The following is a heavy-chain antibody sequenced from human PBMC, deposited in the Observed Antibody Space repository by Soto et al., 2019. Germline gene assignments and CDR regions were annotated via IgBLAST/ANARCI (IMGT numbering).Heavy chain of an antibody. CDR1: GFSLSSSGVG. CDR2: IYANDDK. D-gene: IGHD4-17*01. CDR3: EHRLDDGRNSI. Sequence: SGPTLVNPTQTLTLTCTFSGFSLSSSGVGVEWVRQPPGKALEWLALIYANDDKRYSPSVKSRLTITKDTSKNRVILTMTNMDPVDTATYYCEHRLDDGRNSIWGQGTMVTVSS. J-gene: IGHJ3*02. V-gene: IGHV2-5*01.